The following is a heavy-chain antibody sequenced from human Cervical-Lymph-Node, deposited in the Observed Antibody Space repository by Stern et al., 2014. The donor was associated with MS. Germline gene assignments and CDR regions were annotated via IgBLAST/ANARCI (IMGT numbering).Heavy chain of an antibody. CDR3: ARPTPDTAMGPTYYFDH. CDR1: GFTFSSYD. D-gene: IGHD5-18*01. CDR2: IWYDGSDK. V-gene: IGHV3-33*01. Sequence: VQLVESGGGVVQPGRSLRLSCAASGFTFSSYDIHWVRQAPGKGLEWVAVIWYDGSDKYYADSVKGRFTISRDNSKNTLYLQMNSLRVEDTAVYYCARPTPDTAMGPTYYFDHWGQGTLVTVSS. J-gene: IGHJ4*02.